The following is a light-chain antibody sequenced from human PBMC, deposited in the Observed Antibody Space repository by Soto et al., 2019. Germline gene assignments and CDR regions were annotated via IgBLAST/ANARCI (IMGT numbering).Light chain of an antibody. V-gene: IGKV4-1*01. Sequence: DIVMTQSPDSLAVSLGERATINCKSSQSVLYSSNNKNYLAWYQQKPGQPPKLLIYWASTRESVVPDRFSGSGSGTDFTLTIRSLKAEDVAVYYCQQYYSTPFTFGPGTKVDI. CDR3: QQYYSTPFT. CDR1: QSVLYSSNNKNY. J-gene: IGKJ3*01. CDR2: WAS.